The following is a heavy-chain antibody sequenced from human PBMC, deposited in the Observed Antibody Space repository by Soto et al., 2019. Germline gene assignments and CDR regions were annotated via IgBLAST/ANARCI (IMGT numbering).Heavy chain of an antibody. CDR3: ARRWGRNFDY. J-gene: IGHJ4*02. V-gene: IGHV4-59*08. D-gene: IGHD2-15*01. CDR2: IYYSGST. CDR1: GGSISSYY. Sequence: QVQLQESGPGLVKPSETLSLTCTVSGGSISSYYWSWIRQPPGKGLELIGNIYYSGSTNYNPSLKSRVTISVDKSKNQFSLKLSSVTAADTAVYYCARRWGRNFDYWGQGTLVTVSS.